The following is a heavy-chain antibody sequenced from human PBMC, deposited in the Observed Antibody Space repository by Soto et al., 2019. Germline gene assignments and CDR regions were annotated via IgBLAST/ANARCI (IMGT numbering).Heavy chain of an antibody. CDR2: INTDGSNT. Sequence: GSLRLSCAASGLTFNRYWMHWVRHAPGEVLVWVSHINTDGSNTNYADSVKGRFTISGDNTKSTLFLQMNSLRDEDTAVYYCAREFCSGGNCYTYYFDPWGQGXPVTVYS. CDR1: GLTFNRYW. CDR3: AREFCSGGNCYTYYFDP. D-gene: IGHD2-15*01. J-gene: IGHJ5*02. V-gene: IGHV3-74*01.